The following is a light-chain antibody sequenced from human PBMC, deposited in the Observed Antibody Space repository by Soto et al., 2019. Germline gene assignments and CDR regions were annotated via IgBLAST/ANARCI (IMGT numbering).Light chain of an antibody. CDR2: DAS. Sequence: EIVLTQSPGTLSLSPGERATLSCRASQSVGKNYLAWFQQKLGQAPRLFIYDASNRATGIPDRFSGSGSGTDFTLTISRLEPEDFAVYYCQQYGGSPLTFGGGTKVEIK. CDR1: QSVGKNY. CDR3: QQYGGSPLT. J-gene: IGKJ4*01. V-gene: IGKV3-20*01.